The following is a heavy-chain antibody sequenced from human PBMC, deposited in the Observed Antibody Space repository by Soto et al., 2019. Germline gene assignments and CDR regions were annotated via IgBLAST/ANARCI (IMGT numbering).Heavy chain of an antibody. V-gene: IGHV1-8*01. Sequence: GASVKVSCKASGYTFTSYDINWVRQATGQGLEWMGWMSPNSGNTGYAQKFQGRVTMTRNTSISTAYMELSSLRSEDTAVYYCARALGYCISTSCRWFDPWGQGTLVTVSS. CDR3: ARALGYCISTSCRWFDP. J-gene: IGHJ5*02. CDR1: GYTFTSYD. CDR2: MSPNSGNT. D-gene: IGHD2-2*01.